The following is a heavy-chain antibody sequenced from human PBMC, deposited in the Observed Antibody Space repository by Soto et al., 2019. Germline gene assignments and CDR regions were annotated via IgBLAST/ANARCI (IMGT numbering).Heavy chain of an antibody. CDR3: ARGSAGSESVVVVPAIDFYSFDT. CDR1: GFTLSDHY. J-gene: IGHJ4*02. D-gene: IGHD2-15*01. V-gene: IGHV3-72*01. CDR2: SRDKPQGYST. Sequence: EVQLVESGGGLVQPGGSLRLSCAGSGFTLSDHYIDWVRQAPGKGLEWVGRSRDKPQGYSTAYAASVKGRFTTSRDESKNTVYLHMSSLRGEDTGVYYCARGSAGSESVVVVPAIDFYSFDTWGQGTLVSVSS.